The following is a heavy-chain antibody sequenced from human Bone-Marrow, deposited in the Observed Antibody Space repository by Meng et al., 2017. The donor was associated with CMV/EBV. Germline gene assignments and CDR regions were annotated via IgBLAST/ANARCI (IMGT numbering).Heavy chain of an antibody. Sequence: GESLKISCAASGFTFSSYAMSWVRQAPGKGLEWVSAISGSGGSTYYADSVKGRFTISRDNSKNTLYLQMNSLRAEDTAVYYCAKGVEYSSSSGAFDIWGQGTMVTV. D-gene: IGHD6-6*01. J-gene: IGHJ3*02. CDR3: AKGVEYSSSSGAFDI. CDR2: ISGSGGST. CDR1: GFTFSSYA. V-gene: IGHV3-23*01.